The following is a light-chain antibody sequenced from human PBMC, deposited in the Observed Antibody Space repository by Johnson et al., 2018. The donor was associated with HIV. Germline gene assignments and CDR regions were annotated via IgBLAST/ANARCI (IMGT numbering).Light chain of an antibody. J-gene: IGLJ1*01. V-gene: IGLV1-51*01. Sequence: QSVLTQPPSVSAAPGQKVTISCSGSRSNIGNKYVSWYQQLPGTAPKVLIYDNSKRPSGIPDRFSGSKSGTSATLGITGLQTGYEADYHCATWDSSLSVYVFGTGTKVTVL. CDR3: ATWDSSLSVYV. CDR2: DNS. CDR1: RSNIGNKY.